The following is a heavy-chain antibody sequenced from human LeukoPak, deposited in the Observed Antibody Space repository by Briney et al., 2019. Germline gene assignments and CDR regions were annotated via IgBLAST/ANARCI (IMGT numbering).Heavy chain of an antibody. V-gene: IGHV1-69*05. D-gene: IGHD3-9*01. CDR1: GGTFSSYA. CDR3: ARNPYDILTGYGYYFDY. J-gene: IGHJ4*02. CDR2: IIPIFGTA. Sequence: SVKASCKASGGTFSSYAISWVRQASGQGLEWMGRIIPIFGTANYAQKFQGRVTITTDESTSTAYMELSSLRSEDTAVYYCARNPYDILTGYGYYFDYWGQGTLVTVSS.